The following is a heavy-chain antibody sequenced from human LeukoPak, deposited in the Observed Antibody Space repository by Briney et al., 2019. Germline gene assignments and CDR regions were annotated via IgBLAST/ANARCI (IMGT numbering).Heavy chain of an antibody. CDR3: AKGDYSGSYYFDY. J-gene: IGHJ4*02. D-gene: IGHD1-26*01. V-gene: IGHV3-23*01. CDR1: GFIFSSYA. CDR2: SGSGGST. Sequence: PGGSLRLSCAASGFIFSSYAMSWVRQAPGKGLEWVSVSGSGGSTYYADSVKGRFTISRDNSENTLYLQMNSLGAEDTAVYYCAKGDYSGSYYFDYWGQGTLVTVSS.